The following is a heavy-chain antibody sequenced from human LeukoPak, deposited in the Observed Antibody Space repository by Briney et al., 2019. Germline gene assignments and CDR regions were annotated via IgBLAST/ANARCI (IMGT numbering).Heavy chain of an antibody. CDR3: AKDLDYYGSGSAFDY. D-gene: IGHD3-10*01. V-gene: IGHV3-23*01. CDR1: GFTFNSYA. Sequence: PGGSLRLSCAASGFTFNSYAMSWVRQAPGKGLEWVSTISGSGGSTYYADSVKGRFTISRDNSKNTLYLQMNSLRAEDTAVYYCAKDLDYYGSGSAFDYWGQGTLVTVSS. J-gene: IGHJ4*02. CDR2: ISGSGGST.